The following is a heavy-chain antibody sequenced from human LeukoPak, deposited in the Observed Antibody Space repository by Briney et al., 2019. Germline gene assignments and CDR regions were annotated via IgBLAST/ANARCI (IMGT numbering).Heavy chain of an antibody. Sequence: GRSLRLSCAASGFTFDDYAMHCVPQAPGKGVEWVSGISWNSGSIGYADSVKGRFTISRDNAKNSLYLQMNSLRAGDMALYYCAKSYYYGSGSPDDAFDIWGQGTMVTVSS. V-gene: IGHV3-9*03. D-gene: IGHD3-10*01. J-gene: IGHJ3*02. CDR2: ISWNSGSI. CDR3: AKSYYYGSGSPDDAFDI. CDR1: GFTFDDYA.